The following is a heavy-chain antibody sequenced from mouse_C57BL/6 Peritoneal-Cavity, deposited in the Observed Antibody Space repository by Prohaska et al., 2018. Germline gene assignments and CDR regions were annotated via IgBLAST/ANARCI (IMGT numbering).Heavy chain of an antibody. CDR3: TRHLDGYYPAWFAY. Sequence: QVQLQQSGAELVRPGASVTLSCKASGYTFTDYEMHWVKQTPVHGLEWIGAIDPETGGTAYNQKFKGKAILTADKSSSTAYMELRSLTSEDSAVYYCTRHLDGYYPAWFAYCGQGTLVTVSA. V-gene: IGHV1-15*01. J-gene: IGHJ3*01. CDR2: IDPETGGT. D-gene: IGHD2-3*01. CDR1: GYTFTDYE.